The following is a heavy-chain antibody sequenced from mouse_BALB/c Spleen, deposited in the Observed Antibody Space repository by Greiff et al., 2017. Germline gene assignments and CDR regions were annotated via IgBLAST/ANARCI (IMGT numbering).Heavy chain of an antibody. V-gene: IGHV14-1*02. J-gene: IGHJ1*01. CDR2: IDPENGNT. D-gene: IGHD1-1*01. CDR1: GFNIKDYY. CDR3: AIYYGSSYGYFDV. Sequence: EVQVVESGAELVRPGALVKLSCKASGFNIKDYYMHWVKQRPEQGLEWIGWIDPENGNTIYDPKFQGKASITADTSSNTAYLQLSSLTSEDTAVYYCAIYYGSSYGYFDVWGAGTTVTVSS.